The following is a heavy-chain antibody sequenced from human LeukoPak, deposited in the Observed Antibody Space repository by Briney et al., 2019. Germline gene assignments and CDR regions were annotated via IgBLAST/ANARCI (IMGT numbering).Heavy chain of an antibody. CDR2: ISSSGSTI. Sequence: GGSLRLSCAASGFTFSSYEMNGVRQAPGKGLEWVSYISSSGSTIYYADSVKGRFTISRDNAKNSLYLQMNSLRAEDTAVYYCARDRSGWYYFDYWGQGTLVTVSS. J-gene: IGHJ4*02. CDR1: GFTFSSYE. V-gene: IGHV3-48*03. CDR3: ARDRSGWYYFDY. D-gene: IGHD6-19*01.